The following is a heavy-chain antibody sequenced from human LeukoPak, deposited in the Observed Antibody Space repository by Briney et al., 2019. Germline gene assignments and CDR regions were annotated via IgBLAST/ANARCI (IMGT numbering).Heavy chain of an antibody. V-gene: IGHV1-69*05. Sequence: GASVKVSCKASGGTFSSYAISWVRQAPGQGLEWMGGIIPIFGTANYAQKFQGRVTITTDESTSTAYMELSSLRSEDTAVYYCATQSDLRFHISSYMDVWGKGTTVTVSS. CDR2: IIPIFGTA. CDR1: GGTFSSYA. CDR3: ATQSDLRFHISSYMDV. J-gene: IGHJ6*03. D-gene: IGHD5-12*01.